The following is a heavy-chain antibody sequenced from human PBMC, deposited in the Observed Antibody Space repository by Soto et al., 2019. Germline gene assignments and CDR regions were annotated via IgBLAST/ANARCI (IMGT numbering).Heavy chain of an antibody. CDR2: IDSSGEK. D-gene: IGHD6-19*01. V-gene: IGHV2-26*01. J-gene: IGHJ5*02. Sequence: QVTLKESGPVLVKPTETLTLRCTVSGLSITDSEMGVSWIRQPPVQPLEWLAHIDSSGEKSYRTFLKSRLAISKDTSKSPIVLTMTNMDPADTATYYCARRHLAVAVSPWFDPWGQGIPVNVSS. CDR1: GLSITDSEMG. CDR3: ARRHLAVAVSPWFDP.